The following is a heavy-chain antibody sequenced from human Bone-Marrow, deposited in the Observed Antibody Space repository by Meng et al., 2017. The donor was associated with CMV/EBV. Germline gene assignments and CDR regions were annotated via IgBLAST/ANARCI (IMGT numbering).Heavy chain of an antibody. J-gene: IGHJ3*02. CDR1: GGSVSSGSYY. CDR2: IYYSGST. CDR3: ARVSDFWSGYSDAFDI. Sequence: SETLSLTCTVSGGSVSSGSYYWSWIRQPPGKGLEWIGYIYYSGSTNYNPSLKSRVTISVDTSKNQFSLKLSSVTAADTAVYYCARVSDFWSGYSDAFDIWGQGTMVTVSS. V-gene: IGHV4-61*01. D-gene: IGHD3-3*01.